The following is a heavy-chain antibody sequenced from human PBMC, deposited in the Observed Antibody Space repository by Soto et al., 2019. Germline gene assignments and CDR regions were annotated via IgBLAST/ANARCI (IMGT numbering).Heavy chain of an antibody. J-gene: IGHJ5*02. CDR1: GGSISSSSYY. D-gene: IGHD2-15*01. V-gene: IGHV4-39*01. CDR3: ARGDIVVVVAATSWFDP. Sequence: QLQLQESGPGLVKPSETLSLTCTVSGGSISSSSYYWGWIRQPPGKGLEWIGSIYYSGSTYYNPSLKSRVTISVDTSKNQFSLKLSSVTAADTAVYYCARGDIVVVVAATSWFDPWGQGTLVTVSS. CDR2: IYYSGST.